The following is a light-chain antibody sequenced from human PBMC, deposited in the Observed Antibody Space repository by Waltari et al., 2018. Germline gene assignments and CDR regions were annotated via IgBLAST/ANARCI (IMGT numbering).Light chain of an antibody. CDR2: RDT. CDR1: ELGDRY. J-gene: IGLJ2*01. CDR3: QTWDSNTLI. V-gene: IGLV3-1*01. Sequence: SELTQPPSVSVSPGQTAPVTCSGDELGDRYAAWYQQRPGQSPLLVIYRDTMRPSGIPERFSGSNSGTTATLTISGTQAMDEADYYCQTWDSNTLIFGGGTKLTVL.